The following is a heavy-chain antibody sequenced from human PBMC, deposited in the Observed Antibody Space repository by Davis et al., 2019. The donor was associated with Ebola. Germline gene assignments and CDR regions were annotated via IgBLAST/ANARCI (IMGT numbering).Heavy chain of an antibody. V-gene: IGHV3-74*01. CDR3: ARVEAYGSGSYYRYYYYGMDV. CDR2: INSDGSST. D-gene: IGHD3-10*01. CDR1: GFTFSSYW. Sequence: GESLKISCAASGFTFSSYWMHWVRQAPGKGLVWVSRINSDGSSTSYADSVKGRFTISRDNAKNTLYLQMNSLRAEDTAVYYCARVEAYGSGSYYRYYYYGMDVWGQGTTVTVSS. J-gene: IGHJ6*02.